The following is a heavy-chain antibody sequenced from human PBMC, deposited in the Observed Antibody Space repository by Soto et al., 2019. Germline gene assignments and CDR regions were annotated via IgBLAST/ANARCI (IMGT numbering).Heavy chain of an antibody. CDR1: GFTFSSYA. V-gene: IGHV3-30-3*01. CDR2: ISYDGSNK. J-gene: IGHJ6*02. Sequence: SLRLSCAASGFTFSSYAMHWVRQAPGKGLEWVAVISYDGSNKYYADSVKGRFTISRDNSKNTLYLQMNSLRAEDTAVYYCARDLGFDWNYGMDVWGQGTTVTVSS. D-gene: IGHD3-9*01. CDR3: ARDLGFDWNYGMDV.